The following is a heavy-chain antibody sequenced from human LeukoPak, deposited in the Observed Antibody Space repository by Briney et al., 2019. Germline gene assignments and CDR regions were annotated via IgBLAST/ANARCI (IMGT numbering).Heavy chain of an antibody. D-gene: IGHD3-22*01. V-gene: IGHV4-59*08. Sequence: PSETLSLTCTVSGGSISTYYWSWIRQPPGKGLEWIGYIYYSGSTNYNPSLKSRGTISVDTSRNQFSLKLSSVTAEDTAVYYCARQRDRSGYYGDFDYWGQGTLVTVSS. CDR1: GGSISTYY. CDR2: IYYSGST. CDR3: ARQRDRSGYYGDFDY. J-gene: IGHJ4*02.